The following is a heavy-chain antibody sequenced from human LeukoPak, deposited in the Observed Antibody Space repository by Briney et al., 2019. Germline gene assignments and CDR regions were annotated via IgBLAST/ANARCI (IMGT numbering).Heavy chain of an antibody. D-gene: IGHD3-22*01. Sequence: SETLSLTCTVSGGSISGYYCSWIRQPPGKGLEWIGYIYYSGSTNYNPSLKSRVTISVDTSKNQFSLKLSSVTAADTAVYYCARVNYDSSGYTPYYFDYWGQGTLVTVSS. CDR1: GGSISGYY. CDR2: IYYSGST. CDR3: ARVNYDSSGYTPYYFDY. J-gene: IGHJ4*02. V-gene: IGHV4-59*01.